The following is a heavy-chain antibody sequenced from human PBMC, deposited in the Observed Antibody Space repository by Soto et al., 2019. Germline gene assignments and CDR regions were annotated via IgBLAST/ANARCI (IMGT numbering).Heavy chain of an antibody. D-gene: IGHD6-19*01. J-gene: IGHJ4*02. CDR1: GYTFTSNW. Sequence: ASVKVSCKASGYTFTSNWIHWVRRAPGQGLEWMGIINPSGGSTSYAQKFQGRVTMTRDTSTSTVYMELSSLRSEDTAVYYCARELRSSAVAGFDYWGQGTLVTVSS. V-gene: IGHV1-46*01. CDR3: ARELRSSAVAGFDY. CDR2: INPSGGST.